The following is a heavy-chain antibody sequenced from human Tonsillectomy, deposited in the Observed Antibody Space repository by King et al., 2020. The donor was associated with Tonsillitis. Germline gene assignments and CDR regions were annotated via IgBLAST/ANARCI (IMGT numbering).Heavy chain of an antibody. CDR1: GFTFSSYS. CDR3: ARVVMATRRTYYYHYMDV. J-gene: IGHJ6*03. D-gene: IGHD6-6*01. V-gene: IGHV3-48*01. CDR2: LSTSGRAI. Sequence: VQLVESGGGLVQPGGSLRLSCAGAGFTFSSYSMTWVRRAPGKGLEWVSYLSTSGRAIYYAGSVEGRFTISRDNAKTSLFLQMNSLRAEDTAVYYCARVVMATRRTYYYHYMDVWGTGTTVTVSS.